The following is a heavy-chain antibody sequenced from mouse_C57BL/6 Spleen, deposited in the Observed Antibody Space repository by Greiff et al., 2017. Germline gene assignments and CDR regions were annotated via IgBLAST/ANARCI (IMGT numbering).Heavy chain of an antibody. CDR2: IWSDGST. CDR1: GFSLTSYG. CDR3: ARPYPYYDYAMDY. V-gene: IGHV2-6*03. Sequence: VKLQESGPGLVAPSPSLSISCTASGFSLTSYGVHWVRQPPGKGLEWLVVIWSDGSTTYNSALKSRLSISKDNSTCHVFLKMNSLQTNDTAMYYCARPYPYYDYAMDYWGQGTPVTVSS. D-gene: IGHD2-4*01. J-gene: IGHJ4*01.